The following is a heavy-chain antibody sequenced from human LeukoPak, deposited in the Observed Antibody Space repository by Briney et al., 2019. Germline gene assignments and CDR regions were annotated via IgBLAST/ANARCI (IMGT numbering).Heavy chain of an antibody. Sequence: PGRSLTLSCAASGFTFSSSVMQWVRPAPGKGLELGAVISYDATNKYYADSVKGRFTHSRDNSKNTLYLQTNTLRDEDTAVYYCAKASSNYFYYFEYWGQGSLVTVSS. D-gene: IGHD2/OR15-2a*01. J-gene: IGHJ4*02. V-gene: IGHV3-30*18. CDR3: AKASSNYFYYFEY. CDR1: GFTFSSSV. CDR2: ISYDATNK.